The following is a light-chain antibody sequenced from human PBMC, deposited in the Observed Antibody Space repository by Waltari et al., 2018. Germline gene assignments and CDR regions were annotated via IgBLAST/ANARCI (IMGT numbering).Light chain of an antibody. CDR2: RSY. CDR3: ATWDDSLNAWV. CDR1: SSNIGANY. Sequence: QSVLTQSPSASGTPGQRVTISCSGRSSNIGANYVYWYQQFPGTAPRLLIYRSYQRPSGVPDRFSGSKSGTSASLAISVLRSEDEADYYCATWDDSLNAWVFGGGTRLTAL. J-gene: IGLJ3*02. V-gene: IGLV1-47*01.